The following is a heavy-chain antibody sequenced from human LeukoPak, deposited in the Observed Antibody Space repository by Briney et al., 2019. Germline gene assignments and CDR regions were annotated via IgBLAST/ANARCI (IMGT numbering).Heavy chain of an antibody. CDR3: AREASLVVRCSDY. V-gene: IGHV3-64*01. CDR2: ISSNGGST. CDR1: GFTFSSYA. D-gene: IGHD2-2*01. J-gene: IGHJ4*02. Sequence: GGSLRLSCAASGFTFSSYAMHWVRQAPGKGLEYVSAISSNGGSTSYANSVKGRFTISRDNSKNTLYLQMGSLRAEDIAVYYCAREASLVVRCSDYWGQGTLVTVSS.